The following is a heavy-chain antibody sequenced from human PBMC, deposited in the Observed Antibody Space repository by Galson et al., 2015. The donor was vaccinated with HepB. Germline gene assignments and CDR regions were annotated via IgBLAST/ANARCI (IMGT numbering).Heavy chain of an antibody. Sequence: SLRLSCAASGFTFSSYAMHWVRQAPGKGLEWVAVISYDGSNKYYADSVKGRFTISRDNSKNTLYLQMNSLRAEDTAVYYCAREIAVVRGVISPSLYYYGMDVWGQGTTVTVSS. J-gene: IGHJ6*02. CDR2: ISYDGSNK. V-gene: IGHV3-30-3*01. CDR3: AREIAVVRGVISPSLYYYGMDV. D-gene: IGHD3-10*01. CDR1: GFTFSSYA.